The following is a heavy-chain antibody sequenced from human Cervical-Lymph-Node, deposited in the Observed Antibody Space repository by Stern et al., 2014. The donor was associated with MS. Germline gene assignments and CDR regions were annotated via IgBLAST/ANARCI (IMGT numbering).Heavy chain of an antibody. J-gene: IGHJ4*02. Sequence: VQLVQSGGDLVQPGGSLRLSCAMSGLTFSSYWMHWVRQAPGKGLVWVSRINTDGGTTSYADYVKGRFTISRDNAKNTLYLQMNNLRVEDTAVYYCARDHYYGSGTYFSYWGQGTLVTVSS. D-gene: IGHD3-10*01. CDR2: INTDGGTT. V-gene: IGHV3-74*01. CDR1: GLTFSSYW. CDR3: ARDHYYGSGTYFSY.